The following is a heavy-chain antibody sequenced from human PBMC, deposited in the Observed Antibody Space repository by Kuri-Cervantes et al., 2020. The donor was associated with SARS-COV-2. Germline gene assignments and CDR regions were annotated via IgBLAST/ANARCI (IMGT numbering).Heavy chain of an antibody. Sequence: GGSLRLSCTASGFTFGDYAMSWVRQAPGKGLEWVGFIRSKAYGGTTEYAASVKGRFTISRDDSKSIAYLQMNSLRAEDTAVYYCATLGYCSSTSCYLWGQGTMVTVSS. J-gene: IGHJ3*01. D-gene: IGHD2-2*01. CDR3: ATLGYCSSTSCYL. CDR1: GFTFGDYA. V-gene: IGHV3-49*04. CDR2: IRSKAYGGTT.